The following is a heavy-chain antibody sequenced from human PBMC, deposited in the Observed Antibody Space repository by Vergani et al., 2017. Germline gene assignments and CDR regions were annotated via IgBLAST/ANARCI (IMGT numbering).Heavy chain of an antibody. CDR1: GGSVSSGSYY. V-gene: IGHV4-61*01. CDR2: IYYSGST. J-gene: IGHJ2*01. D-gene: IGHD2-2*01. Sequence: QVQLQESGPGLVKPSETLSLTCTVSGGSVSSGSYYWSWIRQPPGKGLEWIGYIYYSGSTNYNPSLKSRVTISVDTSKNQSSLKLSSVTAADTAVYYCARDIVVVPAAVDLWGRGTLVTVSS. CDR3: ARDIVVVPAAVDL.